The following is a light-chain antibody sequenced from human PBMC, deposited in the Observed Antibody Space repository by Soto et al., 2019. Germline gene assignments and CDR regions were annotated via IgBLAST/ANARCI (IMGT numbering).Light chain of an antibody. CDR1: SSNIGSST. J-gene: IGLJ1*01. CDR2: SNN. V-gene: IGLV1-44*01. Sequence: QSVLTQPPSASGTPGQRVTISCSGSSSNIGSSTVTWYQQLPGTAPKLLIHSNNHRPSGIPDRFSGSKSGTSASLAIGGLQSEDEADYYRAAWDDSLNGYVFGTGTKLTVL. CDR3: AAWDDSLNGYV.